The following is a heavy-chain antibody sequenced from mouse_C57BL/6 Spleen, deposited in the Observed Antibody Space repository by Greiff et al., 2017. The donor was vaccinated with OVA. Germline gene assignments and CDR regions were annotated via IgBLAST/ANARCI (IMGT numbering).Heavy chain of an antibody. D-gene: IGHD1-1*01. CDR3: AKITTVDWYFDV. CDR1: GYTFTNYW. Sequence: VQLQESGAELVMPGASVKLSCKASGYTFTNYWMHWVKQRPGQGLEWIGEIDPSDSYTNYNQKFKGKSTLTVDKSSSTAYMQLSSLTSEDSAVYYCAKITTVDWYFDVWGTGTTVTVSS. V-gene: IGHV1-69*01. CDR2: IDPSDSYT. J-gene: IGHJ1*03.